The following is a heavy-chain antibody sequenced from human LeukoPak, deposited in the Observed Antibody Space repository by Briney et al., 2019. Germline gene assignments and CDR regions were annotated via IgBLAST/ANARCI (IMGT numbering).Heavy chain of an antibody. Sequence: GGSLRLSCAASGFTFSSYAMSWVRQAPGKGLEWVSIITSGGSTYYADSVKGRFTISRDNSKNTLYLQMNSLRAEDTAVHYCAKDKKWDYYFDYWGQGTLVTVSS. J-gene: IGHJ4*02. CDR2: ITSGGST. D-gene: IGHD1-26*01. V-gene: IGHV3-23*01. CDR3: AKDKKWDYYFDY. CDR1: GFTFSSYA.